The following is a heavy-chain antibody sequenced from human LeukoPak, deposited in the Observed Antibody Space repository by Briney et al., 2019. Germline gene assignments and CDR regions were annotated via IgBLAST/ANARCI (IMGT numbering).Heavy chain of an antibody. D-gene: IGHD2-21*02. CDR3: AKVEPFCGGDCYSGFNY. V-gene: IGHV3-23*01. CDR1: GFTFSIYA. CDR2: ISGSASST. Sequence: GGSLRLSCAASGFTFSIYAMSWVRQAPGEGLQWVSAISGSASSTYYADSVKGRFTISRDNSKNTLYLQMNSLRAEGTAVYYCAKVEPFCGGDCYSGFNYWGQGTLVTVSS. J-gene: IGHJ4*02.